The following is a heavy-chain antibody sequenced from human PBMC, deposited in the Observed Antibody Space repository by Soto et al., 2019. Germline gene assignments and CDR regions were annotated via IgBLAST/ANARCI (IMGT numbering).Heavy chain of an antibody. J-gene: IGHJ6*03. CDR2: IYYSGST. CDR1: GGSISSYY. Sequence: SETLSLTCTVSGGSISSYYWSWIRQPPGKGLEWIGYIYYSGSTNYNLSLKSRVTISVDTSKNQFSLKLSSVTAADTAVYYCARAYCTNGVCYPYYMDVWGKGTTVTV. CDR3: ARAYCTNGVCYPYYMDV. D-gene: IGHD2-8*01. V-gene: IGHV4-59*01.